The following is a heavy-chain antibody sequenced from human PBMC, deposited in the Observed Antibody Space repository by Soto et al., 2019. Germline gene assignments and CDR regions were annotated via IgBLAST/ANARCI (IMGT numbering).Heavy chain of an antibody. V-gene: IGHV3-30*18. Sequence: GGSLRLSCAASGFTFSSYGMHWVRQAPGKGLEWVAVISYDGSNKYYADSVKGRFTISRDNSKNTLYLQMNSLRAEDTAVYYCAKASHVTTNLGYYMDVWGKGTTGTVSS. CDR2: ISYDGSNK. J-gene: IGHJ6*03. CDR1: GFTFSSYG. D-gene: IGHD4-4*01. CDR3: AKASHVTTNLGYYMDV.